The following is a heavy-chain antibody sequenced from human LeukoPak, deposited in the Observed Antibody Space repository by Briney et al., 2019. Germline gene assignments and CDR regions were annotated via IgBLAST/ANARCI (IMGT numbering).Heavy chain of an antibody. V-gene: IGHV3-53*01. Sequence: PGGSLRLSCAASGFTVSSNSMSWVRQAPGKGLEWVSVIYSGGSTYYADSVKGRFTISRDNSKNTLYLQMNSLRAEDTAVYYCARGRTGESDYFDYWGQGTLVTVSS. CDR3: ARGRTGESDYFDY. CDR2: IYSGGST. J-gene: IGHJ4*02. D-gene: IGHD7-27*01. CDR1: GFTVSSNS.